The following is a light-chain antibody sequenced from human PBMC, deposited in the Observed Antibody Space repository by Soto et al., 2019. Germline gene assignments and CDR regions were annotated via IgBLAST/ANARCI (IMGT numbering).Light chain of an antibody. V-gene: IGKV3-20*01. CDR2: GAS. J-gene: IGKJ5*01. Sequence: VVTQPPATLAVSPGERATLSCRASESVGRHLAWYHQKPGQAPRLVISGASSRATAIPDRFSGSGSGTDFTLTISRLEPEDFAVYYCQQYGSSPITFGQGTRLEIK. CDR3: QQYGSSPIT. CDR1: ESVGRH.